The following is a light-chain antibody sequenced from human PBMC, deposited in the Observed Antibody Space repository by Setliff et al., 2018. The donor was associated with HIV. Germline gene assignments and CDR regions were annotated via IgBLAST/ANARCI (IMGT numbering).Light chain of an antibody. Sequence: QSVLTQPASVPGSPGQSITISCTGTSSDVGSYDLVSWYQHHPGKAPELMIYEVAKRPSGISNRFSGSKSGNTASLTISGLQAEDESDYYCCSYAGSSTDVFGTGTKVTV. CDR2: EVA. CDR3: CSYAGSSTDV. V-gene: IGLV2-23*02. J-gene: IGLJ1*01. CDR1: SSDVGSYDL.